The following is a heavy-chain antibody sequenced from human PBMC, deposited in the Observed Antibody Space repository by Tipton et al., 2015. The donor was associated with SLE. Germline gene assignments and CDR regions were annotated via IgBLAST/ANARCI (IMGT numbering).Heavy chain of an antibody. CDR2: IYYSGNT. J-gene: IGHJ4*02. Sequence: TLSLTCTVSGDSISSSGYYWNWIRQHPGKGLEWIGNIYYSGNTFYNPSLRSRFTISVDTSRNQFSLKLTSVTAADTAVYYCARDSCGGDCSILDYWGRGTLVTVSS. D-gene: IGHD2-21*01. CDR3: ARDSCGGDCSILDY. CDR1: GDSISSSGYY. V-gene: IGHV4-31*03.